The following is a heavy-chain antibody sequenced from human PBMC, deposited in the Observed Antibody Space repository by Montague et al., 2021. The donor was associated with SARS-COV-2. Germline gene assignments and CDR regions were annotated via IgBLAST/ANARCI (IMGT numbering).Heavy chain of an antibody. Sequence: SETLSLTCTVSGGSISGYYWSWTRQSPGKGLEWIGYIYYSGSTKYNPFLESRVTVSVDRSKNQVSLKLSSVTPADTAVYYCARLLRSCSNGVCRTYYYYAMGVWGQGTTVTVSS. CDR1: GGSISGYY. CDR2: IYYSGST. J-gene: IGHJ6*02. V-gene: IGHV4-59*01. CDR3: ARLLRSCSNGVCRTYYYYAMGV. D-gene: IGHD2-8*01.